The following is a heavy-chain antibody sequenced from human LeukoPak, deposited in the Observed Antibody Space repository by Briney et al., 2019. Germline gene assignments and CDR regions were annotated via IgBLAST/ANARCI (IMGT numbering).Heavy chain of an antibody. CDR1: GGSISTYY. V-gene: IGHV4-59*08. D-gene: IGHD6-13*01. CDR3: ARHRRAAPGTVN. Sequence: SETLPLTCTVSGGSISTYYCSWIRQPPGKGLEWIGYISYSGSTNYNPSLKSRVTISADTSRNQFSLKLSSVTAADTAVYYCARHRRAAPGTVNWGQGTLVTVSS. J-gene: IGHJ4*02. CDR2: ISYSGST.